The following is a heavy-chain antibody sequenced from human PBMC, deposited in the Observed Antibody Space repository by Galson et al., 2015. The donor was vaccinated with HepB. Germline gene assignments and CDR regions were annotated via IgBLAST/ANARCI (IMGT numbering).Heavy chain of an antibody. V-gene: IGHV4-38-2*02. J-gene: IGHJ5*02. Sequence: ETLSLTCTVSDYAINIGYYWGWIRQPPGKGPEWIGSIYQSKKTYYNQSLKSRITMSVDTSKSQISLQLSSVTAADTATYYCAGVGYGSESHMPFNWFDPWGQGILVTVSS. CDR3: AGVGYGSESHMPFNWFDP. CDR2: IYQSKKT. D-gene: IGHD3-10*01. CDR1: DYAINIGYY.